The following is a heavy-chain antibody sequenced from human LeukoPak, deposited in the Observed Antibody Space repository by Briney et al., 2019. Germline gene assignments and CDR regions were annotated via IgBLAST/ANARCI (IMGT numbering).Heavy chain of an antibody. CDR3: ARLSSSSWYYFDS. D-gene: IGHD6-13*01. V-gene: IGHV1-8*01. J-gene: IGHJ4*02. CDR2: MSPDSGNT. CDR1: GYTFSNYE. Sequence: ASVKVSCKTSGYTFSNYEIYWVRQATGQGLEWVGWMSPDSGNTGYAQKFQGRVTMTRSTSMSTAYMDLSSLRPDDTAVYYCARLSSSSWYYFDSWGQGTLVTVSS.